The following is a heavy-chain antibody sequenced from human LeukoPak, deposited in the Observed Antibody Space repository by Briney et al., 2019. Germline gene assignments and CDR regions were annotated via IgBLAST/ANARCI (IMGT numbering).Heavy chain of an antibody. V-gene: IGHV1-69*13. J-gene: IGHJ6*02. CDR2: IIPIFGTA. CDR3: ARVRYSGSYSFEAPYYYGMDV. CDR1: GGTFSSYA. Sequence: GASVKVSCKASGGTFSSYAISWVRQAPGQGLEWMGGIIPIFGTANYAQKFQGRVTITADESTSTAYMELSSLRSEDTAVYYCARVRYSGSYSFEAPYYYGMDVWGQGTTVTVSS. D-gene: IGHD1-26*01.